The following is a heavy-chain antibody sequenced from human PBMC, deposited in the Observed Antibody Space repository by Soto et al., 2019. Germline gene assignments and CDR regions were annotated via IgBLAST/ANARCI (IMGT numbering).Heavy chain of an antibody. V-gene: IGHV4-39*01. CDR2: VHYSGST. D-gene: IGHD4-17*01. J-gene: IGHJ4*02. CDR3: ASFSGATYGDYGGGINY. Sequence: SETLSLTCTVSGGSISGSSYYWGWIRQPPGKGLECIGSVHYSGSTDYNPSLKSRVTISVDTSKNQFSLKLTSVTAADTAVYFCASFSGATYGDYGGGINYWGQGTLLTVSS. CDR1: GGSISGSSYY.